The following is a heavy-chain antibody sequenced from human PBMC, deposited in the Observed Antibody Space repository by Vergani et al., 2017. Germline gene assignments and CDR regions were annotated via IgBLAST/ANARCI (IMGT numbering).Heavy chain of an antibody. D-gene: IGHD1-26*01. J-gene: IGHJ4*02. V-gene: IGHV1-69*06. Sequence: QVQLVQSGAEVKKPGSSVKVSCKASGGTFSSYAISWVRQAPGQGLEWMGGIIPIFGTANYAQKFQGRVTITADKSMSTAYMELSSLRSEDTAVYYCARDPVQSSGSYYPFDYWGQGTLVTVSS. CDR1: GGTFSSYA. CDR3: ARDPVQSSGSYYPFDY. CDR2: IIPIFGTA.